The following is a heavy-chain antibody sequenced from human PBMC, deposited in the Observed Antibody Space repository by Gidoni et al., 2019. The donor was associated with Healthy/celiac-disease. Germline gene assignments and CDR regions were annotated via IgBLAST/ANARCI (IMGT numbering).Heavy chain of an antibody. J-gene: IGHJ5*02. D-gene: IGHD4-17*01. Sequence: QVQLQQWGAGLLKPSETLSLTCAVYGGSFSGYYWSWIRQPPGKGLEWIGEINHSGSTNYNPSLKSRVTISVDTSKNQFSLKLSSVTAADTAVYYCTRAGQYTTVTTGTKYNWFDPWGQGTLVTVSS. CDR3: TRAGQYTTVTTGTKYNWFDP. CDR2: INHSGST. V-gene: IGHV4-34*01. CDR1: GGSFSGYY.